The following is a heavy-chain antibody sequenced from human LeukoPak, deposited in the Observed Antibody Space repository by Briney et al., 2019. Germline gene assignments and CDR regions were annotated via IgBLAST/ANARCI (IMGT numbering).Heavy chain of an antibody. CDR2: INPNSGGT. J-gene: IGHJ3*02. V-gene: IGHV1-2*02. Sequence: ASVKVSCKASGYTFTGYYMHWVRQAPGQGLEWMGWINPNSGGTNYAQKLQGRVTMTTDTSTSTAYMELRSLRSDDTAVYYCARDPRASRYYDSSGYPRGAFDIWGQGTMVTVSS. CDR1: GYTFTGYY. D-gene: IGHD3-22*01. CDR3: ARDPRASRYYDSSGYPRGAFDI.